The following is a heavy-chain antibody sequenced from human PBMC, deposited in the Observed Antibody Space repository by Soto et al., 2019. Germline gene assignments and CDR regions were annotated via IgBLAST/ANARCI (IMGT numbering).Heavy chain of an antibody. Sequence: EVQLVESGGGLVQPGGPLKLSCAASGFTFSGSAMHWVRQASGKGLEWVGRIRSKANSYATAYAASVKGRFTISRDDSKNTAYLQMNSLRTEDTAVYCCTRHVGGSWSIYHYYCGMDVWGQGTTVTVSS. V-gene: IGHV3-73*02. CDR3: TRHVGGSWSIYHYYCGMDV. J-gene: IGHJ6*02. CDR1: GFTFSGSA. CDR2: IRSKANSYAT. D-gene: IGHD6-13*01.